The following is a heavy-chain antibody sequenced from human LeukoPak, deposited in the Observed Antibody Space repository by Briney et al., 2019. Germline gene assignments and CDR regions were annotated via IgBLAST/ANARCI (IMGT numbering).Heavy chain of an antibody. CDR2: IYYSGTT. J-gene: IGHJ2*01. Sequence: PSETLSLTCTVAGASISSYYWSWIRQPPGKGLEWIGYIYYSGTTNYNPSLKSRVTISVNTSKNQFSLELSSVTAADTDVYYCARVRSSGWYDPYWYFDLWGRGTLVTVSS. CDR3: ARVRSSGWYDPYWYFDL. CDR1: GASISSYY. V-gene: IGHV4-59*01. D-gene: IGHD6-19*01.